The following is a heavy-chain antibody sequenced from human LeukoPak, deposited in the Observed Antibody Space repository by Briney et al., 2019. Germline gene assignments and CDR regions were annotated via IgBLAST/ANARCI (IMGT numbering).Heavy chain of an antibody. Sequence: GGSLRLSCAASGFTFSSYAMSWARQAPGKGLEWVSAISGSGGSTYYADSVKGRFTISRDNSKNTLYLQMNSLRAEDTAVYYCAKDYRGHIVVVTAIGDWGQGTLVTVSS. CDR2: ISGSGGST. CDR3: AKDYRGHIVVVTAIGD. CDR1: GFTFSSYA. J-gene: IGHJ4*02. V-gene: IGHV3-23*01. D-gene: IGHD2-21*02.